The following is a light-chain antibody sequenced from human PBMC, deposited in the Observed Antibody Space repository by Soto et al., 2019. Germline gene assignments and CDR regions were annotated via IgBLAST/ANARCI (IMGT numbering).Light chain of an antibody. Sequence: QSALTQPASVSGSPGQSITISCTGTSSDVGAYNYVSWYQQHPGKAPKLIIYEVNNRPSGVSNRFSGSKSGNTASLTISGLQAEDEADYYCTSYRNSRVFGGGTKLTVL. CDR3: TSYRNSRV. CDR2: EVN. CDR1: SSDVGAYNY. J-gene: IGLJ3*02. V-gene: IGLV2-14*01.